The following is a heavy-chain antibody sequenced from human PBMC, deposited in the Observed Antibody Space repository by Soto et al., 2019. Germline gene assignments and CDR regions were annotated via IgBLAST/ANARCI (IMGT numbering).Heavy chain of an antibody. CDR3: AKHPFYRPDQ. CDR1: GYSFTNYW. Sequence: PGESLKISCKGSGYSFTNYWIGWVRQMPGKGLEWMGIIYPGDSNTRYSPSFQGQVTMSADKSISTAYLQWNSLKGSDTAMYYCAKHPFYRPDQWGQGTLVTVSS. V-gene: IGHV5-51*01. D-gene: IGHD4-4*01. CDR2: IYPGDSNT. J-gene: IGHJ4*02.